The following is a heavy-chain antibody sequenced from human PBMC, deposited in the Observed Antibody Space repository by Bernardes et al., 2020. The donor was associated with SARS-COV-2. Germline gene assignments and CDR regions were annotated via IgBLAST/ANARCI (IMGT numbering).Heavy chain of an antibody. CDR3: ARGRTARWGNYNLDV. CDR1: GYTFSDSY. D-gene: IGHD1-7*01. J-gene: IGHJ6*02. V-gene: IGHV1-2*02. Sequence: AAVKVSCKASGYTFSDSYIHWVRQAPGQGLAWMGWITPTNGGTTYAANFQGRLFMTTDASISTANMELRRLTSDDSAIYYCARGRTARWGNYNLDVWGQGTTVTVSS. CDR2: ITPTNGGT.